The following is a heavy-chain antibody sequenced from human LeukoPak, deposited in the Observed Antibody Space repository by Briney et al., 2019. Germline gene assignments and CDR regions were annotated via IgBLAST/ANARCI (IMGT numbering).Heavy chain of an antibody. CDR1: GGSISSSSYY. J-gene: IGHJ5*02. D-gene: IGHD6-19*01. CDR2: IYHSGST. CDR3: ARMYSSGWYASGGWFDP. V-gene: IGHV4-39*07. Sequence: SETLSLTCTVSGGSISSSSYYWGWIRQPPGKGLEWIGSIYHSGSTYYNPSLKSRVTISVDTSKNQFSLKLSSVTAADTAVYYCARMYSSGWYASGGWFDPWGQGTLVTVSS.